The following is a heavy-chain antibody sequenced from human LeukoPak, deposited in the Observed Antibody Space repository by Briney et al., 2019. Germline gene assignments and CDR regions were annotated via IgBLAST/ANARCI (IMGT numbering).Heavy chain of an antibody. CDR2: INPNSGGT. D-gene: IGHD6-13*01. CDR1: GYTFTSYD. CDR3: ARGALAAAGPYYFDY. Sequence: ASVKVSCKASGYTFTSYDINWVRQATGQGLEWMGWINPNSGGTNYAQKFQGRVTMTRDTSISTAYMELSRLRSDDTAVYYCARGALAAAGPYYFDYWGQGTLVTVSS. V-gene: IGHV1-2*02. J-gene: IGHJ4*02.